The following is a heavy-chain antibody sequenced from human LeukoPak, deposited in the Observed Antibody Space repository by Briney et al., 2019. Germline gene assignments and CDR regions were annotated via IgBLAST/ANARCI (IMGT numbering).Heavy chain of an antibody. CDR2: IYTSGST. V-gene: IGHV4-4*07. Sequence: SETLSLTCTVSGGSISSYYWSWIRQPAGKGLEWIGRIYTSGSTNYNPSLKSRVSMSVDTSKNQFSLKLTSVTAADTAVYYCARHSIASDGARLFDYWGRGTLVTVSS. J-gene: IGHJ4*02. CDR3: ARHSIASDGARLFDY. D-gene: IGHD2-21*01. CDR1: GGSISSYY.